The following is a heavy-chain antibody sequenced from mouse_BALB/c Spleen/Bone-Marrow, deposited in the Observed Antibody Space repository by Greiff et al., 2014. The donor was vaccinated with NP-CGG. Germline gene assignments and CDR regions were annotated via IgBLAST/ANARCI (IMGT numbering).Heavy chain of an antibody. Sequence: LVESGPELVKPGALVRLSCKASGYTLKSYDINWVKQRPGQGLEWIGWIYPGDGSIKYNEKFKGKATLTADSSSSTAYMQRSSLTSENSAVYFCARSDDGFPYSFDSWGQGTTLTVSS. CDR2: IYPGDGSI. J-gene: IGHJ2*01. V-gene: IGHV1S56*01. CDR3: ARSDDGFPYSFDS. CDR1: GYTLKSYD. D-gene: IGHD2-3*01.